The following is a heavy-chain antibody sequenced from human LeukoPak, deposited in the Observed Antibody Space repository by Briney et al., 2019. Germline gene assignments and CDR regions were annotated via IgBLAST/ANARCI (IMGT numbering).Heavy chain of an antibody. J-gene: IGHJ6*02. Sequence: PGGSLRLSCAASGFTFSSYAMSWVRQAPGKELEWVSAISGSGGSTYYADSVKGRFTISRDNSKNTLYLQMNSLRAEDTAVYYCAKRDSSGYYYDYYYYYGIDVWGQGTTVTVSS. CDR2: ISGSGGST. V-gene: IGHV3-23*01. D-gene: IGHD3-22*01. CDR1: GFTFSSYA. CDR3: AKRDSSGYYYDYYYYYGIDV.